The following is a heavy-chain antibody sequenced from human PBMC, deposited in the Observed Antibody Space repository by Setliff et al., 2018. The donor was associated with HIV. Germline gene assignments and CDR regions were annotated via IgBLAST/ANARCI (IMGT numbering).Heavy chain of an antibody. D-gene: IGHD3-22*01. CDR1: GGSLNDYY. CDR2: INHSGST. V-gene: IGHV4-34*01. CDR3: ARGGGYDRSGYYPFDY. J-gene: IGHJ4*02. Sequence: PSETLSLTCAVYGGSLNDYYWSWIRLPPGKGLEWIGEINHSGSTNYNPSLKSRVTISVDTSKNQFSLKLSSVTAADTAVYYCARGGGYDRSGYYPFDYWGQGTPVTVSS.